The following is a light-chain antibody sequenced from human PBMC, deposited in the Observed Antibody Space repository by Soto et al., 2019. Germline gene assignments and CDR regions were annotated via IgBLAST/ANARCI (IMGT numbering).Light chain of an antibody. CDR2: AAS. CDR1: QDISSW. V-gene: IGKV1-12*01. Sequence: DIQMTQSPSTLSASVGDRVTITCRASQDISSWLAWYQQKPGKAPKIMIYAASSLQGGVPSRFSGSGSGTEFTLTISSLQPEDFATYYCQQASSFPPTFGQGTRLE. J-gene: IGKJ5*01. CDR3: QQASSFPPT.